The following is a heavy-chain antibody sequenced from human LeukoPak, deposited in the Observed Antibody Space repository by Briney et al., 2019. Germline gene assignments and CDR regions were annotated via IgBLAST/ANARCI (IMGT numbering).Heavy chain of an antibody. D-gene: IGHD1-7*01. V-gene: IGHV3-20*04. Sequence: GGSLRLSCAASGFTFDDYGMSWVRHAPGKGLEWVSGINWNGGSTVYADSVKGRFTISRDNAKNSLYLQMNSLRAEDTALYYCARDNPGTNVPTPSFDYWGQGTLVTVSS. CDR1: GFTFDDYG. CDR2: INWNGGST. J-gene: IGHJ4*02. CDR3: ARDNPGTNVPTPSFDY.